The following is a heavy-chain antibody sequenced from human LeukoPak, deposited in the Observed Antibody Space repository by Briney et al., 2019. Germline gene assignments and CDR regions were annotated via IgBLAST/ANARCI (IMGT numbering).Heavy chain of an antibody. CDR3: ARDRRIAVAGQYYYYYGMDV. D-gene: IGHD6-19*01. Sequence: GGSLRLSCAASGFTVSSNYMSWVRQAPGKGLEWVSVIYSGGSTYYADSVKCRFTISRDNSKNTLYLQMNSLRAEDTAVYYCARDRRIAVAGQYYYYYGMDVWGQGTTVTVSS. J-gene: IGHJ6*02. CDR1: GFTVSSNY. V-gene: IGHV3-66*01. CDR2: IYSGGST.